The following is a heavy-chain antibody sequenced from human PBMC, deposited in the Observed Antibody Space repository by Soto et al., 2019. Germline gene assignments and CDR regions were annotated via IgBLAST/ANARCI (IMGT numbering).Heavy chain of an antibody. CDR3: AKGLMVYAPDTLFDY. D-gene: IGHD2-8*01. CDR1: GYTFTSYY. CDR2: INPSGGST. V-gene: IGHV1-46*01. Sequence: GASVKVSCKASGYTFTSYYMHWVRQAPGQGLEWMGIINPSGGSTSYAQKFQGRVTMTRDTSTSTVYMELSSLRAEDTAVYYCAKGLMVYAPDTLFDYWGQGTLVTVSS. J-gene: IGHJ4*02.